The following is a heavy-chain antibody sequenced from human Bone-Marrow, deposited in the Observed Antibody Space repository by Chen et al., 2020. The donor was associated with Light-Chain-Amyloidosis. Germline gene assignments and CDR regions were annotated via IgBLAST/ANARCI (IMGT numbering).Heavy chain of an antibody. V-gene: IGHV4-34*01. CDR2: INRSGST. CDR3: ARGGLDN. CDR1: GGSISGYY. Sequence: QVQLQQWGAGLLKPSETLSLTCAVHGGSISGYYWNWLRQSPGKGLEWIGEINRSGSTNYNPSLKSRVTMSVDTSKNQFSLKVNSVTAADTAVYYCARGGLDNWGQGTLVTVSS. J-gene: IGHJ4*02.